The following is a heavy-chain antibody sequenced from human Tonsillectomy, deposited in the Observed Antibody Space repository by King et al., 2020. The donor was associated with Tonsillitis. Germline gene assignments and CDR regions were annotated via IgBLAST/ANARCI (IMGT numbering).Heavy chain of an antibody. J-gene: IGHJ4*02. CDR2: ISAYDGNT. CDR3: ARDPGYSSGWYLDY. CDR1: VYTFTSFG. Sequence: QLVQSGAEVKKPGASVKVSCKASVYTFTSFGISWVRLAPGQGLEWWGWISAYDGNTNYAQKFQGRVTMTTDSSTSTAYMELRSLRSDDTAVYYCARDPGYSSGWYLDYWGQGTLVTVSS. V-gene: IGHV1-18*01. D-gene: IGHD6-19*01.